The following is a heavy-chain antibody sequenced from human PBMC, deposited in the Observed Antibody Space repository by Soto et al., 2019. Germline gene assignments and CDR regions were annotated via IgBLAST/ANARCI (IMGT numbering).Heavy chain of an antibody. CDR3: ARDSPVAGSPFFDY. V-gene: IGHV1-18*01. Sequence: ASLKVSCKASGYTFTSYGISWVRQAPGQGLEWMGWISAYNGNTNYAQKLQGRVTMTTDTSTSTAYMELRSLRSDDTAVYYCARDSPVAGSPFFDYWGQGTLVTVSS. J-gene: IGHJ4*02. CDR1: GYTFTSYG. CDR2: ISAYNGNT. D-gene: IGHD6-19*01.